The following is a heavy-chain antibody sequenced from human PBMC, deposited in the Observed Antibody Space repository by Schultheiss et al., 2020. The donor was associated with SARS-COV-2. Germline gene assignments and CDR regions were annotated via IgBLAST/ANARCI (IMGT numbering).Heavy chain of an antibody. Sequence: SVKVSCKASGGTFSSYAISWVRQAPGQGLEWMGRIIPILGIANYAQKFQGRVTITADKSTSTAYMELSSLRSEDTAVYYCARGALWSDYYYYGMDVWGQGTTVTVSS. CDR2: IIPILGIA. J-gene: IGHJ6*02. CDR1: GGTFSSYA. CDR3: ARGALWSDYYYYGMDV. D-gene: IGHD5-18*01. V-gene: IGHV1-69*04.